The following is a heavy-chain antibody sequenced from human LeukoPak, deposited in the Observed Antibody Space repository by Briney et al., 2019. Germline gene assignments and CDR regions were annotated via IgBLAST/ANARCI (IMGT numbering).Heavy chain of an antibody. CDR1: GFTFSEYS. V-gene: IGHV3-48*01. J-gene: IGHJ4*02. CDR2: ISSNSGTI. Sequence: GGSLRLSCAASGFTFSEYSLIWVRQAPGEGLEWVSYISSNSGTIYYADSVKGRFTMSRDNDKNSMYLQMNSLRAEDTAVYYCARDCSGRNWARDFDYWGQGTLVTVSS. D-gene: IGHD2-15*01. CDR3: ARDCSGRNWARDFDY.